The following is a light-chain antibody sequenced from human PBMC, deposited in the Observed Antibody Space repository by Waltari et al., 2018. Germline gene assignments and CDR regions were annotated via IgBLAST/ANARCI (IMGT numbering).Light chain of an antibody. CDR3: QQSYSSLALT. V-gene: IGKV1-39*01. J-gene: IGKJ4*01. CDR2: TTS. CDR1: QNINRH. Sequence: DIQMTQSPSYLSASVGDRVTITCRASQNINRHLNWYQQKPGRAPKLLIYTTSNLESGVPSRFSGSGSGTDFTLSITSLQPEDFATYYCQQSYSSLALTFGGGTKVEIK.